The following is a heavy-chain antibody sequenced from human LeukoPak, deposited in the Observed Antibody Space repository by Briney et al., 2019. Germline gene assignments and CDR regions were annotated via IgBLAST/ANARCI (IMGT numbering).Heavy chain of an antibody. Sequence: SETLPLTCTVSGGSMSNYYWGWIRQPPEKGLEWIGYVFYSGTTSYNPSLRSRVTISIDTSKNQFSLSLTSVTAADTAVFYCARFRPSYTGTYPTPDYWGQGILVTVSS. CDR1: GGSMSNYY. D-gene: IGHD1-7*01. J-gene: IGHJ4*02. V-gene: IGHV4-59*01. CDR2: VFYSGTT. CDR3: ARFRPSYTGTYPTPDY.